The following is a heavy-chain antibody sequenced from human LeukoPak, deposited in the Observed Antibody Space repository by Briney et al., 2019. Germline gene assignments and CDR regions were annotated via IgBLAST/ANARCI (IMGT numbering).Heavy chain of an antibody. V-gene: IGHV3-23*01. J-gene: IGHJ6*03. Sequence: PGGSLRLSCAASGFTFSSDAMSWVREAPGKGLEWVSAISGSGGGTYYADSVKGRFTISRDNSKNTLCLQMNSLRAEDTAVYYCAKVLDSYDFWSGYQLYYYYMDVWGKGTTVTVSS. D-gene: IGHD3-3*01. CDR3: AKVLDSYDFWSGYQLYYYYMDV. CDR1: GFTFSSDA. CDR2: ISGSGGGT.